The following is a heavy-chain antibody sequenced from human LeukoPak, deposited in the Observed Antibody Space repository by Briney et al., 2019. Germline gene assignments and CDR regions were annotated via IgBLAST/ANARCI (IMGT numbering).Heavy chain of an antibody. CDR3: AKSQGVSAPLRGPFDY. J-gene: IGHJ4*02. CDR1: GFTFNDYA. D-gene: IGHD2-15*01. V-gene: IGHV3-9*01. CDR2: ISWNSGNI. Sequence: GGSLRLSCAASGFTFNDYAMHWVRQPPGKGLEWVSGISWNSGNIGYAESVKGRFTIPRDNAKNSLYLQMNSLRPDDTALYYCAKSQGVSAPLRGPFDYWGQGTLVTVSS.